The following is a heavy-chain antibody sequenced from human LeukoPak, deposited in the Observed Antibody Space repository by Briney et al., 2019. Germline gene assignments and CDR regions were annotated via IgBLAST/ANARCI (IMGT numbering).Heavy chain of an antibody. D-gene: IGHD3-10*01. V-gene: IGHV3-66*01. CDR3: ATGERMVRGDGVDY. CDR2: IYSGGST. CDR1: GFTVRNNY. J-gene: IGHJ4*02. Sequence: QPGGSLRLSCAASGFTVRNNYMSWVRQAQGKGLEWDSVIYSGGSTYYADSVKGRFTISRDNSKNTLYLQMNSLRAEDTAVYFCATGERMVRGDGVDYWGQGTLVTVSS.